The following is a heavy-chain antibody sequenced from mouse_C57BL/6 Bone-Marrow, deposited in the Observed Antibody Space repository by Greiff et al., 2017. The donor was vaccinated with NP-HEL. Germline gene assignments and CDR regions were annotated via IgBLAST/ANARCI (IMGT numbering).Heavy chain of an antibody. J-gene: IGHJ3*01. Sequence: VQLQQSGAELVRPGASVTLSCKASGYTFTDYEMHWVKQTPVHGLEWIGAIDPETGGTAYNQKFKGKAILTADKSTSTAYMELRSLTSEDSAVYYCTNYYDYPWGQGTLVTVSA. D-gene: IGHD2-4*01. CDR1: GYTFTDYE. CDR2: IDPETGGT. CDR3: TNYYDYP. V-gene: IGHV1-15*01.